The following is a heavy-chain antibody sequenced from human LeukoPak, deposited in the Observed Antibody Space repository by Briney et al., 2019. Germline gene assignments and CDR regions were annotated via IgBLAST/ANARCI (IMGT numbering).Heavy chain of an antibody. D-gene: IGHD6-13*01. J-gene: IGHJ6*03. Sequence: ASVKVSCKASGGTFNSYAISWVRQAPGQGLEWMGGIIPIFGTTNYARKFRGRVTLTADKSTSTAYMELSSLRSEDTAVYYCARVDIAAAGNYYYYYYMDVWGKGTTVTVSS. CDR2: IIPIFGTT. CDR3: ARVDIAAAGNYYYYYYMDV. CDR1: GGTFNSYA. V-gene: IGHV1-69*06.